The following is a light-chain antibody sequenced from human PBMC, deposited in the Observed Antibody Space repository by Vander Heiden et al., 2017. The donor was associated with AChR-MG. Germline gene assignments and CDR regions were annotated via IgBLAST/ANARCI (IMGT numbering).Light chain of an antibody. J-gene: IGKJ2*01. CDR3: QQYDNLPQVT. Sequence: DLQMTQSPSSLSASVADRVTIPCQASQDISNYLNWYQQKPGKAPKLVIWGASNLERGDPSRFSESGSGRDFTLAIASLQPEDIATYYCQQYDNLPQVTFGQGTKVELK. CDR2: GAS. V-gene: IGKV1-33*01. CDR1: QDISNY.